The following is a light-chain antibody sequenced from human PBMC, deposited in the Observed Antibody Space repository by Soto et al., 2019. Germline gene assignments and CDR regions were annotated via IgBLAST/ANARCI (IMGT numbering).Light chain of an antibody. CDR2: HAS. CDR1: QSISRW. V-gene: IGKV1-5*01. CDR3: QHYNSYRT. Sequence: DIQMTQSPSTLSASVGDRVTITCRASQSISRWLAWYQQKPGKAPKLLIYHASNLEGGVPSRFSGSGSGTEFTRTSNDLQPDDFATYYCQHYNSYRTVGERTNVEVK. J-gene: IGKJ1*01.